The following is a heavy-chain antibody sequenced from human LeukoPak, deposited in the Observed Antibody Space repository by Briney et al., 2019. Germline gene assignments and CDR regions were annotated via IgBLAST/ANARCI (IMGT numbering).Heavy chain of an antibody. D-gene: IGHD3-16*01. J-gene: IGHJ4*02. V-gene: IGHV3-33*06. CDR1: GFTFGSYG. Sequence: PGRSLRLSCAASGFTFGSYGTHWVRQAPGKGLEWVAVRWYDGSNKYYADSVKGRFTISRDNFKNTLYLQMNSLTAEDTAVYYCAKDAGVSGSSLDYWGQGTLVTVSS. CDR3: AKDAGVSGSSLDY. CDR2: RWYDGSNK.